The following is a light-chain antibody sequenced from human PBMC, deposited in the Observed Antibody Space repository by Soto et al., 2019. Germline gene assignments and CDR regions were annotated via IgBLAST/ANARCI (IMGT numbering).Light chain of an antibody. CDR1: QSISSY. Sequence: DIQMTQSPSSLSASVGDRVTITCRASQSISSYLNWYQQKPGQAPKLLIYAASSLQSGVPSRFSGSGSGTEVTLSISSLQPEDFATYYCQQSYSTPWTFGQGNKVQIK. CDR2: AAS. CDR3: QQSYSTPWT. J-gene: IGKJ1*01. V-gene: IGKV1-39*01.